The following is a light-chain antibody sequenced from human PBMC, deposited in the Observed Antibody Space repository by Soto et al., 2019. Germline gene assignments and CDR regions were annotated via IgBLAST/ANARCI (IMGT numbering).Light chain of an antibody. J-gene: IGKJ5*01. CDR3: QQRSNWQIT. CDR1: QSVSSY. CDR2: DAS. Sequence: EIVLTQSQGTLSLSPGERASLSCRASQSVSSYLAWYQQKPGQAPRLLIYDASNRATGIPARFSGSGSGTDFTLTISSLEPEDFAVYYCQQRSNWQITFGQGTRLEIK. V-gene: IGKV3-11*01.